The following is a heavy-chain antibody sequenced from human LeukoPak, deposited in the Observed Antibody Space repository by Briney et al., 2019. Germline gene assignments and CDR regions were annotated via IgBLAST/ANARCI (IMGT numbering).Heavy chain of an antibody. D-gene: IGHD3-3*01. V-gene: IGHV4-34*01. CDR2: INHSGST. Sequence: PSETLSLTCTASGGSISSYYWSWIRQPPGKGLEWIGEINHSGSTNYNPSLKSRVTISVDTSKNQFSLKLSSVTAADTAVYYCARRRWAFWSGYYFDYWGQGTLVTVSS. CDR3: ARRRWAFWSGYYFDY. J-gene: IGHJ4*02. CDR1: GGSISSYY.